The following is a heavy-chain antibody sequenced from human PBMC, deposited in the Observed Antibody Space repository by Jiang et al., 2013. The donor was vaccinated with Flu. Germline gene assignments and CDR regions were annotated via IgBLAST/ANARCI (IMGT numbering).Heavy chain of an antibody. CDR3: ARGSSSSWYSYYYYYGMDV. J-gene: IGHJ6*02. V-gene: IGHV1-8*01. CDR2: MNPNSGNT. D-gene: IGHD6-13*01. Sequence: VKVSCKASGYTFTSYDINWVRQATGQGLEWMGWMNPNSGNTGYAQKFQGRVTMTRNTSISTAYMELSSLRSEDTAVYYCARGSSSSWYSYYYYYGMDVWGQGTTVTVSS. CDR1: GYTFTSYD.